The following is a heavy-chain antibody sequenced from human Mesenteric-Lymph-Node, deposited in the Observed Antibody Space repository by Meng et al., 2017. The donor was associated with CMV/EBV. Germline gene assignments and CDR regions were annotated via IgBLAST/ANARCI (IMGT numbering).Heavy chain of an antibody. CDR1: TFSSYA. CDR2: IIPILGIA. CDR3: ARERRGYYDSSGYYTFDY. D-gene: IGHD3-22*01. J-gene: IGHJ4*02. V-gene: IGHV1-69*10. Sequence: TFSSYAISWVRQAPGQGLEWMGGIIPILGIANYAQKFQGRVTITADKSTSTAYMELSSLRSEDTAVYYCARERRGYYDSSGYYTFDYWGQGTLVTVSS.